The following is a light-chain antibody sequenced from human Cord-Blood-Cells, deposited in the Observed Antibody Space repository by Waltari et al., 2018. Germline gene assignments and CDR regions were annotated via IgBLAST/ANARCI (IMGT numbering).Light chain of an antibody. CDR3: CSYAGRV. CDR1: SSDVGSYNL. CDR2: EGS. J-gene: IGLJ3*02. V-gene: IGLV2-23*01. Sequence: QSALTQPASVSGSPGQSLTISCTGTSSDVGSYNLVSWYQKHPGKAPKLMIYEGSKRASGVSNRFSGSKSVNTASLTISGLQAEDEADYYCCSYAGRVFGGGTKLTVL.